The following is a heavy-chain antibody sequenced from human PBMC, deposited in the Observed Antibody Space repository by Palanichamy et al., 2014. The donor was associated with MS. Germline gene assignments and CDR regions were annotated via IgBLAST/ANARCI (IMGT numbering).Heavy chain of an antibody. Sequence: QVTLRESGPALVKPTQTLTLTCTFSGFSLSTSGMCVNWIRQSPGKALEWLARIDWDDDKYYSTSLKTRLTISKDTSRNQVVLTMTNMDPVNTATYYCARLTTTTPHDAFDMWGQGTKVTVSS. CDR3: ARLTTTTPHDAFDM. V-gene: IGHV2-70*13. CDR1: GFSLSTSGMC. D-gene: IGHD1-1*01. CDR2: IDWDDDK. J-gene: IGHJ3*02.